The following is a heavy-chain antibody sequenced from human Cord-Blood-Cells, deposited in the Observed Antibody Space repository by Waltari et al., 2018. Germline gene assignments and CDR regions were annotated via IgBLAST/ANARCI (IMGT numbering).Heavy chain of an antibody. V-gene: IGHV3-21*01. CDR1: GFTFSSYS. CDR3: ARLTGDLVGY. CDR2: ISSRSSYI. J-gene: IGHJ4*02. Sequence: EVQLVESGGGLVKPGGSLRLSCAASGFTFSSYSMNWVRQAPGKGLEWVSSISSRSSYIYYADSVKGRFTISRDNAKNSLYLQMNSLRAEDTAVYYCARLTGDLVGYWGQGTLVTVSS. D-gene: IGHD7-27*01.